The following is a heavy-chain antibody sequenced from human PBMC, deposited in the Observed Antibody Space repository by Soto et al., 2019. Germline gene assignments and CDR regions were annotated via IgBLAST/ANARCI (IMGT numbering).Heavy chain of an antibody. Sequence: GSLRLSCAASGFTFSSYGMHWVRQAPGKGLEWVAVISYDGSNKYYADSVKGRFTISRDNSKNTLYLQMNSLRAEDTAVYYCAKDLVGYYYDSSGYYSISHYYYYGMDVWGQGTTVTVSS. CDR1: GFTFSSYG. CDR3: AKDLVGYYYDSSGYYSISHYYYYGMDV. CDR2: ISYDGSNK. D-gene: IGHD3-22*01. V-gene: IGHV3-30*18. J-gene: IGHJ6*02.